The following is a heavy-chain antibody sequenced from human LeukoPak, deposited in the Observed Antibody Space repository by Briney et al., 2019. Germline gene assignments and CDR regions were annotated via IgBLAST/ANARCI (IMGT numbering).Heavy chain of an antibody. J-gene: IGHJ4*02. CDR2: IYYSGST. Sequence: MPSETLSLTCTVSGGSISSGGYYWSWIRQHPGKGLEWIGYIYYSGSTYYNPSLKSRVTISVDTSKIQFSLKLTSVTAADTAMYYCARARSGGWSPFDYWGQGTLVTVSS. D-gene: IGHD6-19*01. CDR1: GGSISSGGYY. CDR3: ARARSGGWSPFDY. V-gene: IGHV4-31*03.